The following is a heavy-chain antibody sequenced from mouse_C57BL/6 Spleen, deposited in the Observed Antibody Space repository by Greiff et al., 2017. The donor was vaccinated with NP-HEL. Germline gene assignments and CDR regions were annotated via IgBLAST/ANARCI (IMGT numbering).Heavy chain of an antibody. D-gene: IGHD2-4*01. CDR3: AKIYYDYEDAMDY. CDR1: GFTFSDYG. J-gene: IGHJ4*01. CDR2: ISSGSSTI. Sequence: EVQLVESGGGLVKPGGSLKLSCAASGFTFSDYGMHWVRQAPEKGLEWVAYISSGSSTIYYADTVKGRFTISRDNAKNTLFRQMNSLRSEDTAMYYCAKIYYDYEDAMDYWGQGTSVTVSS. V-gene: IGHV5-17*01.